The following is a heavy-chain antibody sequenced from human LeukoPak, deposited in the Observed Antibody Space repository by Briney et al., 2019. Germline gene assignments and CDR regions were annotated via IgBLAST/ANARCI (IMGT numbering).Heavy chain of an antibody. CDR1: GGSISSYY. D-gene: IGHD3-3*01. Sequence: SETLSLTCTVSGGSISSYYWSWIRQPPRKGLEWIGYIYYSGSTNYNPSLKSRVTISVDTSKNQFSLKLSSVTAADTAVYYCTIFDNWFDPWGQGTLVTVSS. V-gene: IGHV4-59*01. J-gene: IGHJ5*02. CDR2: IYYSGST. CDR3: TIFDNWFDP.